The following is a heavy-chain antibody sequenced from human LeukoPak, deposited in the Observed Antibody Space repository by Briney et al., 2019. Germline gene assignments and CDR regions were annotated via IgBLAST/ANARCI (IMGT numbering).Heavy chain of an antibody. CDR3: AADQKQLQLWLRDYYGMDV. CDR2: IVVGSGNT. CDR1: GFTFTSSA. D-gene: IGHD5-18*01. V-gene: IGHV1-58*01. Sequence: ASVKVSCKASGFTFTSSAVQWVRQARGQRLEWIGWIVVGSGNTNYAQKFQERVTITRDMSTSTAYMELSSLRSEDTAVYYCAADQKQLQLWLRDYYGMDVWGQGTTVTVSS. J-gene: IGHJ6*02.